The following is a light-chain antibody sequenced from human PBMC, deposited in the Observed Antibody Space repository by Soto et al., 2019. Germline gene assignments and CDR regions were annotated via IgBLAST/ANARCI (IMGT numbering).Light chain of an antibody. CDR3: QVWESGRGV. Sequence: ELTQPPSVSVAPGQTARITCGGNNIGGKSVHWYQQKPGQAPVLVVYDDSDRPSGIPERFSGSDSVNTATLTISRVAAGDEADYYCQVWESGRGVFGTGTKVTVL. J-gene: IGLJ1*01. CDR2: DDS. V-gene: IGLV3-21*02. CDR1: NIGGKS.